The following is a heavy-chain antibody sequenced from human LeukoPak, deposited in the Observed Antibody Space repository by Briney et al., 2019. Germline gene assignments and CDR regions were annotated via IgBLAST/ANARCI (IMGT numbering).Heavy chain of an antibody. CDR1: GFTFSTYG. Sequence: PGGSLRLSCAASGFTFSTYGMDWVRQAPGKGLEGVAYIRYDGSNKNYADSVKGRFTISRDNSKNTLYLQMSSLRAEDTAVYYCAKVVTGYCSTTSCPFDSWGQGTLVTVSS. D-gene: IGHD2-2*01. CDR2: IRYDGSNK. J-gene: IGHJ4*02. CDR3: AKVVTGYCSTTSCPFDS. V-gene: IGHV3-30*02.